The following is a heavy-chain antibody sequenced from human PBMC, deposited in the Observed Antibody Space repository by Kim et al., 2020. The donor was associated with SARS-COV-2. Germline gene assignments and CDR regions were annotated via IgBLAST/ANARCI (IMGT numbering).Heavy chain of an antibody. CDR1: GYTFTSYG. D-gene: IGHD3-10*01. V-gene: IGHV1-18*01. CDR2: ISAYNGNT. CDR3: ASNGIGSGSYYNPGEDYYGMDV. Sequence: ASVKVSCKASGYTFTSYGISWVRQAPGQGLEWMGWISAYNGNTNYAQKLQGRVTMTTDTSTSTAYMELRSLRSDDTAVYYCASNGIGSGSYYNPGEDYYGMDVWGQGTTVTVSS. J-gene: IGHJ6*02.